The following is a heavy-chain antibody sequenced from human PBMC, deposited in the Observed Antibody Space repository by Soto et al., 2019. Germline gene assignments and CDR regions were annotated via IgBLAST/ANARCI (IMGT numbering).Heavy chain of an antibody. D-gene: IGHD2-15*01. Sequence: QVQLVQSGAEVKKPGASVKVSCKASGYTFTSYAMHWVRQAPGQRLEWMGWINAGNGNTKYSQKFQGRVTINRDTSASTDYRELSSLRSEDTAVYYCARGPGGPDGPGDYWGQGTLVTGSS. CDR2: INAGNGNT. CDR1: GYTFTSYA. V-gene: IGHV1-3*01. J-gene: IGHJ4*02. CDR3: ARGPGGPDGPGDY.